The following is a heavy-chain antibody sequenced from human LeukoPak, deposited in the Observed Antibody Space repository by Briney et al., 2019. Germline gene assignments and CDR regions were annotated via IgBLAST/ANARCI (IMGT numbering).Heavy chain of an antibody. CDR3: AREEGYCIGGSCYRCFDP. Sequence: GGTLRLSCAASGFTFSSYWMHWVRQAPGTGMVWVSRINSEGSIANYADSVKGRFTISRYYAKNTLYLQMNSLRAEDTAVYYCAREEGYCIGGSCYRCFDPWGQGTLVTVSS. CDR1: GFTFSSYW. V-gene: IGHV3-74*01. D-gene: IGHD2-15*01. J-gene: IGHJ5*02. CDR2: INSEGSIA.